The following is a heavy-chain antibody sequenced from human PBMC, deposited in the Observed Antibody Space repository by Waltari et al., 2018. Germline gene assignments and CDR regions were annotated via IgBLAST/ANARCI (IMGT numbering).Heavy chain of an antibody. Sequence: EVQVVESGGGLVQPGGSLRLSCAASGLTFRNHWMHLVRQAPGKGLVWVSRISSDGSTTSYADSVRGRFTISRDNAKNTVYLQMNSLRAEDTAVYYCARETTLTGTILDYWGQGTLVTVSS. CDR3: ARETTLTGTILDY. V-gene: IGHV3-74*01. D-gene: IGHD1-20*01. J-gene: IGHJ4*02. CDR2: ISSDGSTT. CDR1: GLTFRNHW.